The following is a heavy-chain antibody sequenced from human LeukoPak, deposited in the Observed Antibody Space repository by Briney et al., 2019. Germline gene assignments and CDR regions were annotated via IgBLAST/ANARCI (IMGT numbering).Heavy chain of an antibody. CDR3: EVSLSGWTAYETYGMEV. J-gene: IGHJ6*02. V-gene: IGHV3-48*03. CDR2: IRNDGTNM. D-gene: IGHD6-19*01. CDR1: GFTFRDYE. Sequence: GGSLRLSCAGSGFTFRDYEMNWVRQAPGKGLEWVSYIRNDGTNMYYADSVKGRFTISRDNAKNSLYLQMDSLRVEDTAVYYCEVSLSGWTAYETYGMEVCGQGTTVTVSS.